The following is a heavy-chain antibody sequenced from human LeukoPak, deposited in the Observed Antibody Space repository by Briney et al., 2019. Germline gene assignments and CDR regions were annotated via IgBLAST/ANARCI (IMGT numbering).Heavy chain of an antibody. CDR3: ARLVVPAAIRGYYYYYYMDV. V-gene: IGHV4-30-4*08. CDR2: IYYSGST. J-gene: IGHJ6*03. CDR1: GGSISSGDYY. Sequence: SETLSLTCTVSGGSISSGDYYWSWIRQPPGKGLEWIGYIYYSGSTYYNPSLKSRVTISVDTSKNQFSLKLSSVTAADTAVYYCARLVVPAAIRGYYYYYYMDVWGKGTTVTVSS. D-gene: IGHD2-2*02.